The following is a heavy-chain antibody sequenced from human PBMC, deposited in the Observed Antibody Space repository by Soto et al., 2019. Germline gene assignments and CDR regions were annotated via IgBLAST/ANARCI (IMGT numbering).Heavy chain of an antibody. V-gene: IGHV1-18*01. CDR2: ITTDSGNT. D-gene: IGHD2-15*01. CDR1: GYSFTSFG. Sequence: QVQLVQSGAEVKKAGASGKVSCKASGYSFTSFGIGWVRQAPGQGLEWMGWITTDSGNTNYARKLQGRVTVTTDPSTTTAYMELRGLRSDDTAMSYCARGEAVTYCSGGACTHYYFDYWGQGTLVTVSS. J-gene: IGHJ4*02. CDR3: ARGEAVTYCSGGACTHYYFDY.